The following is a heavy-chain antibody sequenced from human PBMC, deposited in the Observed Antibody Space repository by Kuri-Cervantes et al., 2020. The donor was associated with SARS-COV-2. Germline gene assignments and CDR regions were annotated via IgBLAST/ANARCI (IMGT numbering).Heavy chain of an antibody. CDR1: GGTFSSYA. J-gene: IGHJ3*02. V-gene: IGHV1-69*13. CDR2: NIPIFGTA. CDR3: VRFRYYDTIREAVDI. Sequence: SVKVSCKASGGTFSSYAISWVRQAPGQGLEWMGGNIPIFGTANYAQKLQGRVTITADESTSIAYMELSSLRSEDTAVYYCVRFRYYDTIREAVDIWGQGTKVTVSS. D-gene: IGHD3-16*01.